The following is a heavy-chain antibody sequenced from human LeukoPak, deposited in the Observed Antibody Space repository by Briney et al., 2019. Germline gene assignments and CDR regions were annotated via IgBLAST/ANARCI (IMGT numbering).Heavy chain of an antibody. CDR1: GGSFSGYY. CDR2: INHSGST. J-gene: IGHJ1*01. V-gene: IGHV4-34*01. D-gene: IGHD3-10*01. CDR3: ARFPSESSGAYYDYFLH. Sequence: PSETLSLTCAVYGGSFSGYYWSWIRQPPGKGLEWIGEINHSGSTNYNPSLKSRVTISVDTSKNQFSLKLSSVTAADTAVYYCARFPSESSGAYYDYFLHWGQGTLVTVSS.